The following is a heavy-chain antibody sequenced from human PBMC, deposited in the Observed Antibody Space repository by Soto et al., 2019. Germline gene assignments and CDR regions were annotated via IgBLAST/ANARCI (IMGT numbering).Heavy chain of an antibody. D-gene: IGHD3-22*01. CDR1: GGSISSYY. Sequence: SEALSLTCTVSGGSISSYYWSWIRQPPGKGLEWIGYIYYSGSTNYNPSLKSRVTISVDTSKNQFSLKLSSVTAADTAVYYCARSPDSSGYYPRWYYYGMDVWGQGPTVTVS. CDR2: IYYSGST. V-gene: IGHV4-59*01. CDR3: ARSPDSSGYYPRWYYYGMDV. J-gene: IGHJ6*02.